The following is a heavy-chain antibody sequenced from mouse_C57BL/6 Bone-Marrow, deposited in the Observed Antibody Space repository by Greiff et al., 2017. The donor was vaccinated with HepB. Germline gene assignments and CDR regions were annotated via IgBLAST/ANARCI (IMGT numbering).Heavy chain of an antibody. V-gene: IGHV3-6*01. D-gene: IGHD2-4*01. Sequence: DVQLQESGPGLVKPSQSLSLTCSVTGYSITSGYYWNWIRQFPGNKLEWMGYISYDGSNNYNPSLKNRISITRDTSKNQFFLKLNSVTTEDTATYYCARLRDYDRAMDYWGQGTSVTVSS. CDR3: ARLRDYDRAMDY. CDR2: ISYDGSN. J-gene: IGHJ4*01. CDR1: GYSITSGYY.